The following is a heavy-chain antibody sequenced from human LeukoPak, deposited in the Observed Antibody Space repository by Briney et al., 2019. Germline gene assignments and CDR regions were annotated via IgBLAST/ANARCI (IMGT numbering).Heavy chain of an antibody. Sequence: SETLSLTCTVSGGSISGYYWSWIRQPPRKGLEWIGYIYSSGSTKYDPSLESRVTISLDTSKNQVSLNLSSVTAADTAIYFCARGHYDLAPWGQGILVTVSS. CDR1: GGSISGYY. V-gene: IGHV4-59*01. D-gene: IGHD4-17*01. J-gene: IGHJ5*02. CDR2: IYSSGST. CDR3: ARGHYDLAP.